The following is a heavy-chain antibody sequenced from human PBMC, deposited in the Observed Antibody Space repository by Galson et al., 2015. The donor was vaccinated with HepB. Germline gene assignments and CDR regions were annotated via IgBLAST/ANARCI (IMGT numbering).Heavy chain of an antibody. J-gene: IGHJ4*02. Sequence: SLRLSCAASGFTFSSYDMSWVRQAPGKGLEWVSTISTSTYYADSVKGRFTISRDNSKNTLGLQMNSLRAEDTAVYYCAKHYHSSPWDPFDYWGQGTLVTVSS. D-gene: IGHD3-22*01. CDR1: GFTFSSYD. V-gene: IGHV3-23*05. CDR2: ISTST. CDR3: AKHYHSSPWDPFDY.